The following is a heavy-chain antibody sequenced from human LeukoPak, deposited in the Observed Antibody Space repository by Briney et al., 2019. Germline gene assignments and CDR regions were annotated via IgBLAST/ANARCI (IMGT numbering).Heavy chain of an antibody. CDR1: GFTFSSYK. D-gene: IGHD3-3*01. Sequence: PGGSLRLSCAVSGFTFSSYKMNWVRQAPGKGLEWVSAISGDSSTIYYAGSVKGRFIISRDNAKNSLFLQMNSLRAEDTAVYYCAREKADNDLDYWGQGTLVTVSS. J-gene: IGHJ4*02. V-gene: IGHV3-48*01. CDR2: ISGDSSTI. CDR3: AREKADNDLDY.